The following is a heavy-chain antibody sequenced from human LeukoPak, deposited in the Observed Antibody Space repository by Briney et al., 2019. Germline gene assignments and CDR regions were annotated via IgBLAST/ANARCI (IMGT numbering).Heavy chain of an antibody. J-gene: IGHJ4*02. V-gene: IGHV4-4*07. CDR2: IYTRGST. Sequence: PSETLSLTCTVCGGSISSYYWSWIRQPAGKGREWIGRIYTRGSTNYNPSLKSGVTMSVDTSTNQFSLKLSSVTAADTAVYYCARVVMWELDYYFDYWGQGTLVTVSS. CDR1: GGSISSYY. D-gene: IGHD1-26*01. CDR3: ARVVMWELDYYFDY.